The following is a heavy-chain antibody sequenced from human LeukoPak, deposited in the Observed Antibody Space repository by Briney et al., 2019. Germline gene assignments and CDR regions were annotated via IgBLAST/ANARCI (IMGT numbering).Heavy chain of an antibody. J-gene: IGHJ6*03. D-gene: IGHD6-13*01. CDR1: GGSISSGSYY. V-gene: IGHV4-61*02. CDR2: IYTSGST. Sequence: SETLSLTCTVSGGSISSGSYYWSWIRQPAGKGLEWIGRIYTSGSTNYNPSLKSRVTISVDTSKNQFSLKLSSVTAADTAVYYCARGRRGRSAAGTYYYYYMDVWGKGTTVTVSS. CDR3: ARGRRGRSAAGTYYYYYMDV.